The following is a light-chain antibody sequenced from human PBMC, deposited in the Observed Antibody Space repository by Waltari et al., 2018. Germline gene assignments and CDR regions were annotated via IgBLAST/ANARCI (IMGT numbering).Light chain of an antibody. V-gene: IGLV6-57*04. CDR1: SGSIASNF. J-gene: IGLJ1*01. CDR3: QSYDSSNLGLYV. Sequence: NFILTQPHSVSESPGKTVTISCTRSSGSIASNFVQWYQQRPGSAPTIVIYESNQRPFAVPDRFSGSIDSSSNSASLTISGLMIEDEADYYCQSYDSSNLGLYVFGTGTKVTVL. CDR2: ESN.